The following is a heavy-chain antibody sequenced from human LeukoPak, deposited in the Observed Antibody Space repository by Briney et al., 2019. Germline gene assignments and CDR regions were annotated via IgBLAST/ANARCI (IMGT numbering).Heavy chain of an antibody. CDR1: GFTFSSYG. CDR2: ISGSGGST. J-gene: IGHJ6*03. V-gene: IGHV3-23*01. Sequence: GGSLRLSCAASGFTFSSYGMSWVRQAPGKGLEWVSAISGSGGSTYYADSVKGRFTISRDNSKNTLYLQMNSLRAEDTAVYYCAKDYDSSGYWSYYYYYMDVWGKGTTVTISS. D-gene: IGHD3-22*01. CDR3: AKDYDSSGYWSYYYYYMDV.